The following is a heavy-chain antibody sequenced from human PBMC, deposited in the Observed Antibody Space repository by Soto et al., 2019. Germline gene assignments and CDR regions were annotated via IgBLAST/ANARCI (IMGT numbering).Heavy chain of an antibody. V-gene: IGHV1-46*01. CDR3: AREYCSSTSCLYGMDV. CDR1: GYTFTSYY. Sequence: GASVKVSFKASGYTFTSYYMHWVRQAPGQGLEWMGIINPSGGSTSYAQKFQGRVTMTRDTSTSTVYMELSSLRSEDTAVYYCAREYCSSTSCLYGMDVWGQGTTVTVSS. CDR2: INPSGGST. D-gene: IGHD2-2*01. J-gene: IGHJ6*02.